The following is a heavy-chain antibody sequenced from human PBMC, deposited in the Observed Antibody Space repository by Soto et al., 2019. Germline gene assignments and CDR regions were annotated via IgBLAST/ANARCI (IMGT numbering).Heavy chain of an antibody. Sequence: SCVASGFNFGDYGMHWVRHTPGKGLEWVAVIGNDGAARFYGDSVKGRFTISRDNSRSTFYLQMNSLRPEDTAIYYCAKETIAVAGPNYFDFWGQGTQVTVSS. D-gene: IGHD6-19*01. J-gene: IGHJ4*02. CDR1: GFNFGDYG. V-gene: IGHV3-30*18. CDR2: IGNDGAAR. CDR3: AKETIAVAGPNYFDF.